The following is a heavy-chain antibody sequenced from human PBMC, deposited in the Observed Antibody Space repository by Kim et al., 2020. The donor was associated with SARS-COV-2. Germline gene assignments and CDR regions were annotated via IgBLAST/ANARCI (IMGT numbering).Heavy chain of an antibody. CDR1: GGTFSSYA. CDR3: ARVPSIAARAGYYYFDY. V-gene: IGHV1-69*13. D-gene: IGHD6-6*01. CDR2: IIPIFGTA. Sequence: SVKVSCKASGGTFSSYAISWVRQAPGQGLEWMGGIIPIFGTANYAQKFQGRVTITADESTSTAYMELSSLRSEDTAVYYCARVPSIAARAGYYYFDYWGQGTLVTVSS. J-gene: IGHJ4*02.